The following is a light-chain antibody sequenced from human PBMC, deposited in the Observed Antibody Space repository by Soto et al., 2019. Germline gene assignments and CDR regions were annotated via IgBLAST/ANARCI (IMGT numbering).Light chain of an antibody. CDR2: SNN. J-gene: IGLJ1*01. CDR1: SSNIGSNT. Sequence: QSVLTQPPSASGTPGQRVTISCSGSSSNIGSNTVNWYQQLPGTAPKLLIYSNNQRPSGVADRISGSKSGTSASLAISGLQSEDEADYYCAAWDDSLNGPVFGTGTKLTVL. V-gene: IGLV1-44*01. CDR3: AAWDDSLNGPV.